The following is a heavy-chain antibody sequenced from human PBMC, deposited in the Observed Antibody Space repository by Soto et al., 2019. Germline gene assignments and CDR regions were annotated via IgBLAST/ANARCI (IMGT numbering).Heavy chain of an antibody. D-gene: IGHD3-10*01. CDR1: GFTFSRYA. J-gene: IGHJ4*02. Sequence: PGGSLRLSCAASGFTFSRYAIHWVRQAPGKGLEWVAVISRDGGNKYYVDSVKGRFTISRDNSKNTLYLQMNSLRDEDTAVYYCARSRNSAVADSFDFWGQGTLVTVSS. CDR3: ARSRNSAVADSFDF. V-gene: IGHV3-30*04. CDR2: ISRDGGNK.